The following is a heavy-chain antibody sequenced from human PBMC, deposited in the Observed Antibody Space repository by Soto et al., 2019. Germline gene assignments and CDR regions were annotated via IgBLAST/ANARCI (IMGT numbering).Heavy chain of an antibody. Sequence: SETLSLTCTVSGGSISSSSYFWCWILQPPGKGLEWIGSIYYSGGTYYNPSLKSRVTISVDTSKNQFSLKLSSVTAADTAVYYCASVNILTGYYLAHSAQGTLVPVSS. CDR2: IYYSGGT. D-gene: IGHD3-9*01. V-gene: IGHV4-39*01. CDR3: ASVNILTGYYLAH. J-gene: IGHJ1*01. CDR1: GGSISSSSYF.